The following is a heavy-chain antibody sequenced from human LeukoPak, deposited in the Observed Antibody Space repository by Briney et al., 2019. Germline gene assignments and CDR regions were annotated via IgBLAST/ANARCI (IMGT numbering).Heavy chain of an antibody. D-gene: IGHD3-10*01. CDR1: GFTVSSNY. J-gene: IGHJ4*02. V-gene: IGHV3-66*01. CDR3: ARGGSLLWFGEPDY. Sequence: GGSLRLSCAASGFTVSSNYMSWVRQAPGKGLEWVSVIYSGGSTYYADSVRGRFTISRDNSKNTLYLQMNSLRAEDTAVYYCARGGSLLWFGEPDYWGQGTLVTVSS. CDR2: IYSGGST.